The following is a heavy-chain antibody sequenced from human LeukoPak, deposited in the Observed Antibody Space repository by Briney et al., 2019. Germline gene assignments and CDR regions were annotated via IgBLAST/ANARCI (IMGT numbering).Heavy chain of an antibody. CDR1: GYTFTDYF. J-gene: IGHJ5*02. D-gene: IGHD2-2*01. Sequence: ASVKVSCKASGYTFTDYFVQWFRQVPGQGLQWMGLINPNTGGTSDAQKLQGRVTVTRDTSITTTYMELNRLTYDDTAVYFCSREASCGSTSCHQDLWGQGTLVTVSP. CDR3: SREASCGSTSCHQDL. V-gene: IGHV1-2*02. CDR2: INPNTGGT.